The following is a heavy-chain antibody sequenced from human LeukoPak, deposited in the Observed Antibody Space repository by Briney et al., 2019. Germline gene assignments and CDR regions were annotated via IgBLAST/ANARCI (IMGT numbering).Heavy chain of an antibody. V-gene: IGHV1-18*01. CDR1: GYTFSNYG. CDR3: ARLNGQWLARKYYYMDV. J-gene: IGHJ6*03. Sequence: ASVKVSCKASGYTFSNYGISWVRQAPGQGLEWMGWISADKGNTSSAKKFQGRVTMTTDTSTTTAYMELRSLRSDDTAVYYCARLNGQWLARKYYYMDVWGKGTTVTVSS. D-gene: IGHD6-19*01. CDR2: ISADKGNT.